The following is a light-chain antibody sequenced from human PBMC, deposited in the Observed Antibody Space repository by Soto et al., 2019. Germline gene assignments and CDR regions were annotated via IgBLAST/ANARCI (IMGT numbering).Light chain of an antibody. Sequence: DIQMTQSPSTLSASVADRVTITCRASQSISSRLAWYQQKPGKAPKLLIYKASSLESGVPSRSSGSASGREFTLTISSLQPDDFATYYCQQFNSYPWTFGQGTKVEIK. V-gene: IGKV1-5*03. CDR3: QQFNSYPWT. CDR2: KAS. J-gene: IGKJ1*01. CDR1: QSISSR.